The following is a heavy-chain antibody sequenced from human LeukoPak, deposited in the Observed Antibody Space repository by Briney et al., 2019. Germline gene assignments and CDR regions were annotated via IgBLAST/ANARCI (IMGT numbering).Heavy chain of an antibody. J-gene: IGHJ6*03. CDR1: RFTFSTYS. Sequence: GGSLRLSCAASRFTFSTYSMNWVRQAPGKGLEWVSFISTSSIYIYYADSVKGRFTISRDNAKNSLYLQMNSLRAEDTAVYYCATTRIADYYMDVWGKGTTVTISS. CDR3: ATTRIADYYMDV. V-gene: IGHV3-21*01. CDR2: ISTSSIYI. D-gene: IGHD6-13*01.